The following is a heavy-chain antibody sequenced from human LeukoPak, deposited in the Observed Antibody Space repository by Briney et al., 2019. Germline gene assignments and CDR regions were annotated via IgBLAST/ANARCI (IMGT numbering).Heavy chain of an antibody. CDR1: GYTFTGYY. CDR3: ARDGVEAAGPYYFDY. J-gene: IGHJ4*02. CDR2: INPNSGGT. Sequence: ASVKVSCKASGYTFTGYYMHGVRPAPGQGLEWVGWINPNSGGTSYAQKFQGRVTMTRDTSISTAYMELSRLRSEDTAVYYCARDGVEAAGPYYFDYWGQGTLVTVSS. D-gene: IGHD6-13*01. V-gene: IGHV1-2*02.